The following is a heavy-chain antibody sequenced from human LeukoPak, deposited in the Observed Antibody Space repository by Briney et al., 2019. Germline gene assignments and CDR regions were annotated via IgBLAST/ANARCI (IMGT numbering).Heavy chain of an antibody. J-gene: IGHJ4*02. CDR3: ARRYYYGSGSYYVDY. CDR2: IYPGDSDT. CDR1: GYSFTSYW. Sequence: GESLKISRKGSGYSFTSYWIGWVRQMPGKGLEWMGIIYPGDSDTRYSPSFQGQVTISVDKSISTAYLQWSSLKASDTAMYYCARRYYYGSGSYYVDYWGQGTLVTVSS. D-gene: IGHD3-10*01. V-gene: IGHV5-51*01.